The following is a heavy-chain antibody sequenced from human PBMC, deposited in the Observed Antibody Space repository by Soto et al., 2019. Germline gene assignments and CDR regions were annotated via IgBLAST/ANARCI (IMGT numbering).Heavy chain of an antibody. J-gene: IGHJ6*02. CDR3: ARDSGLGPETSSDNYYYYGMDV. CDR2: INPNSGGT. D-gene: IGHD3-10*01. CDR1: GYTFTGYY. Sequence: ASVKVSCKACGYTFTGYYMHWVRQAPGQGLEWMGWINPNSGGTNYAQKFQGWVTMTRDTSISTAYMELSRLRSDDTAVYYCARDSGLGPETSSDNYYYYGMDVWGQGTTVTVSS. V-gene: IGHV1-2*04.